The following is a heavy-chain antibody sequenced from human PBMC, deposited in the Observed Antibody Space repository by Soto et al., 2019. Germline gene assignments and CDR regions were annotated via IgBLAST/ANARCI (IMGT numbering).Heavy chain of an antibody. CDR2: IPYDGSSQ. Sequence: QVQLVESGGGVVPPGRSLRLSCTASGFMFTRYGMHWVRQAPGKGLEWVALIPYDGSSQYYADSVKGRFIISRDNSKNTLYLQMNGLRAEDTALYYCVKAPLGVVAAGACDYWGQGTLVTVSS. CDR1: GFMFTRYG. V-gene: IGHV3-30*18. D-gene: IGHD6-13*01. CDR3: VKAPLGVVAAGACDY. J-gene: IGHJ4*02.